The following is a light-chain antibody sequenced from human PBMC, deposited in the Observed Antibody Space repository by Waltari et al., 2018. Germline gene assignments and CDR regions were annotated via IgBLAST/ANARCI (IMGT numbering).Light chain of an antibody. Sequence: DIQMTQSPSSLSASVGDRVTNTCRASQSISSYLNWYQQKPGKAPKLLIYAASSLQSGVPSRFSGSGSVTDFTLTISSLQPEDFATYYCQQSYSTPLYTFGQGTKLEIK. CDR1: QSISSY. J-gene: IGKJ2*01. CDR2: AAS. V-gene: IGKV1-39*01. CDR3: QQSYSTPLYT.